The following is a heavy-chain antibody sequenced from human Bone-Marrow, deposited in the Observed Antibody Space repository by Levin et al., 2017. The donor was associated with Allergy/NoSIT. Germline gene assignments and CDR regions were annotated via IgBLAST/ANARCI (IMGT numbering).Heavy chain of an antibody. J-gene: IGHJ4*02. D-gene: IGHD3-22*01. Sequence: SETLSLTCAVYGGSFSGYYWSWIRQPPGKGLEWIGEINHSGSTNYNPSLKSRVTISVDTSKNQFSLKLSSVTAADTAVYYCARGSGYYFPPSYWGQGTLVTVSS. CDR2: INHSGST. CDR3: ARGSGYYFPPSY. CDR1: GGSFSGYY. V-gene: IGHV4-34*01.